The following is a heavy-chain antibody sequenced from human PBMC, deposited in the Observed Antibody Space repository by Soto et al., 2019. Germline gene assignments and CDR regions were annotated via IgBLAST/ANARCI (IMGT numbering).Heavy chain of an antibody. J-gene: IGHJ6*02. CDR2: IYTSGST. CDR1: GGSISSYY. D-gene: IGHD3-22*01. V-gene: IGHV4-4*07. CDR3: ARDYYDSSGYYSYYYGMDV. Sequence: QVQLQESGPGLVKPSETLSLTCTVSGGSISSYYWSWIRQPAGKGLEWIGRIYTSGSTNYNPSLKLRVTMSVDTSKNQFSLKRSSVTAADTAVYYCARDYYDSSGYYSYYYGMDVWGQGTTVTVSS.